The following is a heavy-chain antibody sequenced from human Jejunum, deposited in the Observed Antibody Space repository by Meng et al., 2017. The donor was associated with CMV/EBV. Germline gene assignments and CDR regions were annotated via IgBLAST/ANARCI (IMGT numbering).Heavy chain of an antibody. Sequence: VLLQEAGPGLVKPSATLSLPCTVSGGSINNYYWSWIRQSAGKGLEWIGRFYSSDTYNYHPSLNSRVTMSLDTSKKQFSLILSSVTAADTARYYCARGPGASTREGFDHWGLGTLVTVSS. V-gene: IGHV4-4*07. CDR1: GGSINNYY. D-gene: IGHD1-26*01. CDR2: FYSSDTY. J-gene: IGHJ4*02. CDR3: ARGPGASTREGFDH.